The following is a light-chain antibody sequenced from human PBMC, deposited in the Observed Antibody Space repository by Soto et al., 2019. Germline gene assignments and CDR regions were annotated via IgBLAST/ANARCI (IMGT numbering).Light chain of an antibody. CDR1: QSVSDW. J-gene: IGKJ1*01. Sequence: DIQMTQSPSTLSASVGDRVTITCRASQSVSDWLAWYQQKPGKAPKLLISDVSSLESGVPFGFSGSGSETDFTLTISGLQPDDFATYYCQQYNSYSPTFGQGTKVDIK. CDR3: QQYNSYSPT. CDR2: DVS. V-gene: IGKV1-5*01.